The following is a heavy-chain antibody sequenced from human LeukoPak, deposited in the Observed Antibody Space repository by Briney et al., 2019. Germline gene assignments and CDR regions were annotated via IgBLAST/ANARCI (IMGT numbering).Heavy chain of an antibody. J-gene: IGHJ6*02. CDR3: AREGSSPYYYYYGMDV. V-gene: IGHV3-7*01. CDR1: GFTFSSYW. D-gene: IGHD1-26*01. CDR2: IKQDGSEK. Sequence: GGSLRLSCAASGFTFSSYWMSWVRQAPGKGLEWVANIKQDGSEKYYVDSVKGRFTISRDNAKNSLYLQMNSLRAEDTAVYYCAREGSSPYYYYYGMDVWGQGTTVTVSS.